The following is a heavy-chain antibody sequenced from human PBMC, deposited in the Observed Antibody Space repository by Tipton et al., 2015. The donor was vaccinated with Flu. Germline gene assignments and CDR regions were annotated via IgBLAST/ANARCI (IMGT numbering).Heavy chain of an antibody. CDR3: ARDSSGYFYYFDY. CDR2: IYSGGST. J-gene: IGHJ4*02. D-gene: IGHD3-22*01. V-gene: IGHV3-53*01. Sequence: PLRLSCAASGFTVSSNYMSWVRQAPGKGLEWVSVIYSGGSTYYADSVKGRFTISRDNSKNTLYLQMNSLRAEDTAVYYCARDSSGYFYYFDYWGQGTLVTVSS. CDR1: GFTVSSNY.